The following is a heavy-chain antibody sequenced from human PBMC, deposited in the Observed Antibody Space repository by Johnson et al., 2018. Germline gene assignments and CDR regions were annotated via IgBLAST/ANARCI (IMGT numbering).Heavy chain of an antibody. CDR3: KRGRTSAFDI. D-gene: IGHD3-16*01. V-gene: IGHV3-49*03. J-gene: IGHJ3*02. CDR1: GFTFGDYA. CDR2: IGSRAFGATT. Sequence: VQLVQSGGGLVQPGRSLRLSCTASGFTFGDYAMSWFHQAPGKGLEWVGVIGSRAFGATTEYAASVKGRFTISREDSKSIGYIQMKSLKTEDTAVYYCKRGRTSAFDIWGQGTMVTVSS.